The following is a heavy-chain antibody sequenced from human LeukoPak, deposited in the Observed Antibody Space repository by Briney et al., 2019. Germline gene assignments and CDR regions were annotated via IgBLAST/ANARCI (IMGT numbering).Heavy chain of an antibody. D-gene: IGHD6-13*01. CDR2: IYHSGNT. Sequence: SETLSLTCAVSGYSISSGYYWGWFRQPPGKGLEGIGCIYHSGNTYYNPSLKSRVTISVDTSKNLFSLSLTTVTAADTAVYYCARQGGSSSPYYYYYMDVWGKGTTITVSS. CDR3: ARQGGSSSPYYYYYMDV. V-gene: IGHV4-38-2*01. J-gene: IGHJ6*03. CDR1: GYSISSGYY.